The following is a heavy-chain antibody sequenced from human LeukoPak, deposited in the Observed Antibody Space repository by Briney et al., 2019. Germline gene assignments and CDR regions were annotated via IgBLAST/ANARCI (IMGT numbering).Heavy chain of an antibody. Sequence: ASVKVSCKASGGTFSNYAISWVRQAPGQGLEWMGIINPSGGSTSYAQKFQGRVTMTRDTSTSTVYMELSSLRSEDTAVYYCARGLPNRGGFDYWGQGTLVTVSS. CDR3: ARGLPNRGGFDY. CDR1: GGTFSNYA. V-gene: IGHV1-46*01. J-gene: IGHJ4*02. CDR2: INPSGGST.